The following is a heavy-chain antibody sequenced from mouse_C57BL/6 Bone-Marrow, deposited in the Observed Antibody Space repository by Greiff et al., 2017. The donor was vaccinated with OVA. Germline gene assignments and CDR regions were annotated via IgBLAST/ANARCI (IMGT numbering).Heavy chain of an antibody. CDR3: TRRTPMVTGAMDY. J-gene: IGHJ4*01. CDR1: GYTFTDYE. CDR2: IDPETGGT. V-gene: IGHV1-15*01. D-gene: IGHD2-2*01. Sequence: VKLVESGAELVRPGASVTLSCKASGYTFTDYEMHWVKQTPVHGLEWIGAIDPETGGTAYNQKFKGKAILTADKSSSTAYMELRSLTSEDSAVYYCTRRTPMVTGAMDYWGQGTSVTVSS.